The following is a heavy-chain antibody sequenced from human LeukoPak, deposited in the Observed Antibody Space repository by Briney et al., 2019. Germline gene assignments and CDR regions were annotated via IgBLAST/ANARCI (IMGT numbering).Heavy chain of an antibody. CDR3: ARDRNTVPYYYGMDV. V-gene: IGHV3-33*01. Sequence: PGGSLRLSCAASGFTFSSYGMHWVRQAPGKGLEWVAVIWYDGSNKYYADSVKGRFTISRDNSKNTLYLQMNSLRAEDTAVYYCARDRNTVPYYYGMDVWGQGTTVTVSS. J-gene: IGHJ6*02. D-gene: IGHD1-1*01. CDR2: IWYDGSNK. CDR1: GFTFSSYG.